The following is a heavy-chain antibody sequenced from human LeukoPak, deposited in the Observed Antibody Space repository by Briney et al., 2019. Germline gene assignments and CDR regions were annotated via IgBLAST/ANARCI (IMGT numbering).Heavy chain of an antibody. V-gene: IGHV3-30*04. J-gene: IGHJ4*02. Sequence: GGSLRLSCAASGFTFSSYAMHWVRQAPGKGLEWVAVISYDGSNKYYADSVKGRFTISRENSKNTLYLQMNSLRAEDTAVYYCAKSRDYEDFDYWGQGTLVTVSS. CDR1: GFTFSSYA. CDR2: ISYDGSNK. CDR3: AKSRDYEDFDY. D-gene: IGHD4-17*01.